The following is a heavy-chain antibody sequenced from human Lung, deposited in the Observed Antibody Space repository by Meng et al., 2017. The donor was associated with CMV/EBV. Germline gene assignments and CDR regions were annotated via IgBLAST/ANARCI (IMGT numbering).Heavy chain of an antibody. CDR3: ARDPPRPGYNFDS. V-gene: IGHV3-74*01. J-gene: IGHJ4*02. Sequence: GGSXRLXCAASGFTFSGYWMHWVRQAPGKGLVWVSRIKSDDSSISYADSVKGRFTISRDNAKNTLYLQMNSLRDEDTAVYYCARDPPRPGYNFDSWGQGT. D-gene: IGHD5-18*01. CDR1: GFTFSGYW. CDR2: IKSDDSSI.